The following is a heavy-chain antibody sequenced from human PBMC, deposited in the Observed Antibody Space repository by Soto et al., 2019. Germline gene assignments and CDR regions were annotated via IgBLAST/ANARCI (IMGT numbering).Heavy chain of an antibody. Sequence: PGGSLRLSCAASGFTFSSYAMSWVRQAPGKGLEWVSTISGSGGTTYYADSVKGRFTISRDNSKNTLFLQMNSLRAEDTAIYYCAKDLYGDFDYWGQGTLVTVSS. CDR1: GFTFSSYA. D-gene: IGHD4-17*01. CDR2: ISGSGGTT. J-gene: IGHJ4*02. V-gene: IGHV3-23*01. CDR3: AKDLYGDFDY.